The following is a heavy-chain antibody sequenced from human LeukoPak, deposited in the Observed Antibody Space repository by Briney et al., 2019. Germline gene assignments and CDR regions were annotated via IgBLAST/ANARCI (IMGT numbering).Heavy chain of an antibody. J-gene: IGHJ6*02. CDR3: ARALQDGRHYYYYGMDV. V-gene: IGHV3-53*01. CDR1: GFTVSSNY. D-gene: IGHD4-17*01. CDR2: IYSGGST. Sequence: GGSLRLSCAASGFTVSSNYMSWVRQAPGKGLEWVSVIYSGGSTYYADSVKGRFTISRDNSKNTLYLQMNSLRAEDTAVYYCARALQDGRHYYYYGMDVWGQGTTVTVSS.